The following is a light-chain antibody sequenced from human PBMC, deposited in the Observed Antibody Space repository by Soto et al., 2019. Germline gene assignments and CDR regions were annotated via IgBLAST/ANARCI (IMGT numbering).Light chain of an antibody. CDR3: QQYGSSALT. CDR1: QSVSSSY. Sequence: EIVLTQSPGTLSLSPGERATLSCRASQSVSSSYLAWYQHKPGQAPRLLIYGASSRASGIPDRFSGSGSGTDFTLTINRLEPEDCAVYYCQQYGSSALTFGGGTKVEIK. CDR2: GAS. V-gene: IGKV3-20*01. J-gene: IGKJ4*01.